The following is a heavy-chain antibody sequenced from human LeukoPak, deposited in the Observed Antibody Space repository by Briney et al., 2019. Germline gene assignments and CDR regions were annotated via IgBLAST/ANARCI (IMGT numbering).Heavy chain of an antibody. CDR3: ARVERRGYSGYALEY. Sequence: ASVKVSCKASGYTFTGYYMHWVRQAPGQGLEWMGWINPNSGGTNYAQKFQGRVTMTRDTSISTAYMELSRLRSEDTAVYYCARVERRGYSGYALEYWGQGTLVTVSS. CDR1: GYTFTGYY. D-gene: IGHD5-12*01. J-gene: IGHJ4*02. V-gene: IGHV1-2*02. CDR2: INPNSGGT.